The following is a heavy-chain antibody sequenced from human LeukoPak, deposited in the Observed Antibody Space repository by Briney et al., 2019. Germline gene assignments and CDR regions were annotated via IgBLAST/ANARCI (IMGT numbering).Heavy chain of an antibody. J-gene: IGHJ4*02. D-gene: IGHD6-13*01. CDR1: GFTFTTYG. V-gene: IGHV3-30*18. Sequence: GGSLRLSCAVSGFTFTTYGMHWVRQAPGKGLEWVALISFDGSERYYADSVKGRFTISRDNSKNTLYLQMNSLRAEDTAVYYCAKTGSFDYFDYWGQGTRVTVSS. CDR2: ISFDGSER. CDR3: AKTGSFDYFDY.